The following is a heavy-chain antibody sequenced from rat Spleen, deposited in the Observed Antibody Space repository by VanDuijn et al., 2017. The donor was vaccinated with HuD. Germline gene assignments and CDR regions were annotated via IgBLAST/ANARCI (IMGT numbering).Heavy chain of an antibody. V-gene: IGHV5-31*01. J-gene: IGHJ2*01. CDR3: ARHRSYYSSYVYAFDY. CDR1: GFTFNEYW. Sequence: EVQLVESGGGLVQPGGSLKLSCVASGFTFNEYWMTWIRQLPGKGLEWVASITNIGDTTYYPDSVKGRFTISRDNAKNTLYLQMDSLRSEDTATYDCARHRSYYSSYVYAFDYWGQGVMVTVSS. CDR2: ITNIGDTT. D-gene: IGHD1-2*01.